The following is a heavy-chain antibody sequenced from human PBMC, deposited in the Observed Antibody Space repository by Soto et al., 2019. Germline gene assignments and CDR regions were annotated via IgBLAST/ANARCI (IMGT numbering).Heavy chain of an antibody. CDR3: ARGAHAYGYVFDY. CDR2: VNAGNGYT. Sequence: ASVKVSCKSSGYTFTSNAIHWVRQAPGQSLEWMGWVNAGNGYTKYLQNFQGRVTITSDTSASTAYMELNSLRSEDTAVYYCARGAHAYGYVFDYWGQGTLVTVSS. CDR1: GYTFTSNA. D-gene: IGHD5-12*01. V-gene: IGHV1-3*01. J-gene: IGHJ4*02.